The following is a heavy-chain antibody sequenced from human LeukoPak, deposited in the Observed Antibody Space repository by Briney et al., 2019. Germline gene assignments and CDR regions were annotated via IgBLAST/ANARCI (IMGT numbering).Heavy chain of an antibody. CDR3: AKARWEPNFDY. D-gene: IGHD1-26*01. J-gene: IGHJ4*02. V-gene: IGHV3-43*02. CDR1: GFTFDDYA. Sequence: GGSLRLSCAASGFTFDDYAMHWVRQGPGKSLEWVSLINENGDIAYYGDSVRGRFTVSRDNAKSFLYLKMDSLTNEETALYYCAKARWEPNFDYWGQGTLVTVSS. CDR2: INENGDIA.